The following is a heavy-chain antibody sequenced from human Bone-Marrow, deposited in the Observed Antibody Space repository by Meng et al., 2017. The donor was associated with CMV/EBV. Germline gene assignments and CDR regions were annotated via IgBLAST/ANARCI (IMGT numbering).Heavy chain of an antibody. CDR2: ISSSGTYI. J-gene: IGHJ4*02. Sequence: ETLSLTCAVYGGSFSGYYWSWIRQPPGKGLEWVSSISSSGTYIYYADSVKGRFTISRDNAQNSLYLQMNSLRAEDTAVYYCAREMIQWVDYWGQGTLVTVSS. CDR3: AREMIQWVDY. V-gene: IGHV3-21*01. D-gene: IGHD5-12*01. CDR1: GGSFSGYY.